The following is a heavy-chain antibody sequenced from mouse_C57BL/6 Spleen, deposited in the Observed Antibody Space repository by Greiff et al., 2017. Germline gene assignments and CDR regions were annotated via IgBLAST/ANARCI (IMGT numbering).Heavy chain of an antibody. J-gene: IGHJ3*01. CDR3: SRRGTTEVEEAFAY. V-gene: IGHV2-2*01. CDR1: GFSFTSYG. CDR2: IWSGGST. D-gene: IGHD1-1*01. Sequence: QVQLKESGPGLVQPSQSLSITCTVSGFSFTSYGVHWVRQSPGKGLEWLGGIWSGGSTDYNAAFIYRQSISKDNSKSQVFFKLNSLQADDTAIYYCSRRGTTEVEEAFAYWGQGTLVTVSA.